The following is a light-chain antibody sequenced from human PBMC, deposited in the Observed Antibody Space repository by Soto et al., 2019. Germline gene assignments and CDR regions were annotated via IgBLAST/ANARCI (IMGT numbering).Light chain of an antibody. CDR3: QHRLT. J-gene: IGKJ4*01. V-gene: IGKV3-11*01. CDR1: QSVSSF. CDR2: DAS. Sequence: EIVFTQSPSTLSLSPGERVTLSCRASQSVSSFLAWYQQKPGQAPRLLIYDASNRATGIPARFSGVGSGTDFTLTISSLEPEDSALYYCQHRLTFGGGTKVDIK.